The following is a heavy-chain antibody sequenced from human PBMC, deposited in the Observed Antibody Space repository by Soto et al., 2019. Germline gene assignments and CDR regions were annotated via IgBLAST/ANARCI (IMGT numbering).Heavy chain of an antibody. D-gene: IGHD1-26*01. CDR3: SWSHSINPYFNC. CDR2: INSRGGGETT. V-gene: IGHV3-15*01. CDR1: GLKISDAW. Sequence: KTGGSLRLSCAASGLKISDAWMNWVRQAPGKGPEWVGRINSRGGGETTDYAAPVQGRFSISRDDSQNTVFLQMNSLKFEDTAVYYCSWSHSINPYFNCWGQGTLVTVSS. J-gene: IGHJ1*01.